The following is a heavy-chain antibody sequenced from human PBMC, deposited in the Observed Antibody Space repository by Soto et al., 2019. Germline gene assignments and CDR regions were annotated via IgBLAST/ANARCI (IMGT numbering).Heavy chain of an antibody. J-gene: IGHJ6*02. CDR1: GFTFSSYA. D-gene: IGHD6-19*01. CDR2: ISGSGGST. CDR3: AKDLDDSGWSRLYYYYGMDV. Sequence: PGGSLTLSCAASGFTFSSYAMSWVRQAPGKGLEWVSAISGSGGSTYYADSVKGRFTISRDNAKNTLYLQMNSLRAEDTAVYYCAKDLDDSGWSRLYYYYGMDVWGQGTTVTVSS. V-gene: IGHV3-23*01.